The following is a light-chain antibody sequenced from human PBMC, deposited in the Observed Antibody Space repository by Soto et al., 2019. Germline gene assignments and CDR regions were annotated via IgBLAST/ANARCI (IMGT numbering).Light chain of an antibody. Sequence: QSVLTQPPSASGSPGQSVTISCTGTSSDVGGYNYVSWYQQYPGRAPKLMIYEVTKRPSGVPDRFSGSKSGNTASLTVSGLQAEDEADYYCSSYAASNNVYLVFGGGTKVTVL. J-gene: IGLJ3*02. CDR3: SSYAASNNVYLV. CDR2: EVT. V-gene: IGLV2-8*01. CDR1: SSDVGGYNY.